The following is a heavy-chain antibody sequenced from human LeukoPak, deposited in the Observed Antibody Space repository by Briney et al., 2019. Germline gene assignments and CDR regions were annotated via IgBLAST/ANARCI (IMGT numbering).Heavy chain of an antibody. CDR1: GFTVSSNY. CDR3: ARDSRIAARRSDAFDI. V-gene: IGHV3-53*01. Sequence: GGSLRLSCAASGFTVSSNYMSWVRQAPGKGLEWVSVIYSGGSTYYADSVKGRFTISRDNSKNTLYLQMNSLRAEDTAVYFCARDSRIAARRSDAFDIWGQGTMVTVSS. D-gene: IGHD6-6*01. J-gene: IGHJ3*02. CDR2: IYSGGST.